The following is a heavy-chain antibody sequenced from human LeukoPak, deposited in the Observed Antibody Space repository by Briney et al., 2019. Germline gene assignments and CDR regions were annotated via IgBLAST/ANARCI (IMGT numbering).Heavy chain of an antibody. D-gene: IGHD5-24*01. Sequence: GGYLRLSCVGSELTFSTYPMSWVRQAPGKGLEWVSAISGSGGSTFYADSVKGRFTISRDNSKNTLFLQMNSLGAEDTAIYYCATRGRDGYNANYYGMDVWGQGTTVTVSS. V-gene: IGHV3-23*01. CDR3: ATRGRDGYNANYYGMDV. J-gene: IGHJ6*02. CDR1: ELTFSTYP. CDR2: ISGSGGST.